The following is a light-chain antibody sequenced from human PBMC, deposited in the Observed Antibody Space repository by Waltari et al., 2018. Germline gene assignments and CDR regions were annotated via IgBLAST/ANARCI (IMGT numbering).Light chain of an antibody. V-gene: IGKV1-39*01. CDR3: QQSYIMPLT. J-gene: IGKJ4*01. CDR1: QSISGY. Sequence: DIQLTQSPSSLSASVGDRVTITCRASQSISGYLNWYQQKPGKAPSLLIFAASSLQSGAPPRFSGSGSGTDFTLTIINLQPEDYATYYCQQSYIMPLTFGGGTKVEIK. CDR2: AAS.